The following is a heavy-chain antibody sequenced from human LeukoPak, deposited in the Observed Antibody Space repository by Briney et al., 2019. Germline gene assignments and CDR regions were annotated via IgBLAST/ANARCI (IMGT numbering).Heavy chain of an antibody. D-gene: IGHD2-21*01. CDR1: GGSINSYY. J-gene: IGHJ4*02. V-gene: IGHV4-59*01. Sequence: SETLSLTCTVSGGSINSYYLSWIRQPPGKGLEWIWYISYSGSTNYNPSLMSRLTISVDTSKNQFSMRLCSVTDADTAVYYCARCIPDHYCGFTYWGQGTLVTVSS. CDR2: ISYSGST. CDR3: ARCIPDHYCGFTY.